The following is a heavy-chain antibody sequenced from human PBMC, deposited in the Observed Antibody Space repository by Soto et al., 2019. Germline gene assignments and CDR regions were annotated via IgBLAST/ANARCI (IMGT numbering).Heavy chain of an antibody. Sequence: QITLKESGPTLVKPTQTLTLTCTFSEFSLSTRGVGVGWVRQPPGKALEWLALIYWDDDKYYSPSLKRRLTITKDTSKNQVVLTMTNMDRVDTATYYCVHRRGAWGMDVWGQGTTVTVSS. J-gene: IGHJ6*02. CDR2: IYWDDDK. CDR3: VHRRGAWGMDV. V-gene: IGHV2-5*02. CDR1: EFSLSTRGVG.